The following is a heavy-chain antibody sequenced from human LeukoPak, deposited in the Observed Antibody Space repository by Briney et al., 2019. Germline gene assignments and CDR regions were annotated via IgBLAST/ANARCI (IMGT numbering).Heavy chain of an antibody. Sequence: GGSLRLSCAASGFTVSSIHMVWVRQAPGKGLEWVSVTYTGGNSYYADSVKGRFIISRDIYKNTLYLQMNSLRAEDSALYYCARGGRGSAAVVAPRSFDIWGQGTMVTVSS. CDR1: GFTVSSIH. V-gene: IGHV3-53*01. CDR2: TYTGGNS. J-gene: IGHJ3*02. D-gene: IGHD3-22*01. CDR3: ARGGRGSAAVVAPRSFDI.